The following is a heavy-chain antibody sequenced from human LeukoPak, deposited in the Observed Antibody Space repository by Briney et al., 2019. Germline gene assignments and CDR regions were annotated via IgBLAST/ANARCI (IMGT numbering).Heavy chain of an antibody. V-gene: IGHV4-39*07. Sequence: SETLSLTCTVSGGSISSSSYYWGWIRQPPGKGLEWIGSIYYSGSTYYNPSLKSRVTISVDTSKNQFSLKLSSVTAADTAVYYCARAYCSGGSCYSSRGMFDPWGQGTLVTVSS. J-gene: IGHJ5*02. CDR3: ARAYCSGGSCYSSRGMFDP. D-gene: IGHD2-15*01. CDR1: GGSISSSSYY. CDR2: IYYSGST.